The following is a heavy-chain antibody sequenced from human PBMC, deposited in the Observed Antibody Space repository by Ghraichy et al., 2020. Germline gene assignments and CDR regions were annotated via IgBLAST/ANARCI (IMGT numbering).Heavy chain of an antibody. Sequence: GGSLRLSCAASGFTVSSNYMSWVRQAPGKGLEWVSVIYSGGSTYYADSVKGRFTISRDNSKNTLYLQMNSLRAEDMAVYYCATGAPEVGATSWYFDLWGRGTLVTVSS. D-gene: IGHD1-26*01. CDR3: ATGAPEVGATSWYFDL. J-gene: IGHJ2*01. CDR2: IYSGGST. V-gene: IGHV3-53*01. CDR1: GFTVSSNY.